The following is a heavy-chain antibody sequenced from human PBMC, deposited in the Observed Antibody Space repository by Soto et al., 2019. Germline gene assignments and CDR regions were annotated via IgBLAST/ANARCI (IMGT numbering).Heavy chain of an antibody. CDR1: GGTFSSYA. J-gene: IGHJ5*02. D-gene: IGHD6-13*01. Sequence: GASVKVSCRASGGTFSSYAISWVRQAPGQGLEWMGGISPNIGTTNYAQKFQGRVTMTADASTTTAYMELRSLRSDDTAVYYCARSLPSSFSSSYRFDPWGQGTLVTVSS. CDR3: ARSLPSSFSSSYRFDP. CDR2: ISPNIGTT. V-gene: IGHV1-69*13.